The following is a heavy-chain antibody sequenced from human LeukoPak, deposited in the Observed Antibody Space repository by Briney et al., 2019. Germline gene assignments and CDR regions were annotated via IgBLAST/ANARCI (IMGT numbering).Heavy chain of an antibody. D-gene: IGHD1-7*01. J-gene: IGHJ4*02. CDR3: ARDGAELGEGFDY. V-gene: IGHV1-69*04. CDR1: GGTFSSYA. Sequence: EASVKVSCKASGGTFSSYAISWVRQAPGQGLEWMGRIIPILGIANYAQKFQGRVTITADKSTSTAYMELSRLRSDDTAVYYCARDGAELGEGFDYWGQGTLVTVSS. CDR2: IIPILGIA.